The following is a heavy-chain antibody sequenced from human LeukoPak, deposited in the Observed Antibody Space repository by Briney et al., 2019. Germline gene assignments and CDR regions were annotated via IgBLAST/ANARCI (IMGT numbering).Heavy chain of an antibody. CDR3: AREGRWGMKYYFDF. V-gene: IGHV4-59*11. CDR1: GGSLSSHY. Sequence: SETLSLTCNVSGGSLSSHYWSWVRQSPEKGLEWIGQIYHTGSTHYNPSLRSRFAISVDTSKNKFFLNVRSVTAADTAVYYCAREGRWGMKYYFDFWGQGTLVIASS. CDR2: IYHTGST. D-gene: IGHD4-23*01. J-gene: IGHJ4*02.